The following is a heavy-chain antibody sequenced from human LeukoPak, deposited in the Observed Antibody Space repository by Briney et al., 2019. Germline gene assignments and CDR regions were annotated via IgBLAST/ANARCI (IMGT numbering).Heavy chain of an antibody. CDR3: ARDWGGSSSWYRASFDY. CDR1: GFTFSSYS. V-gene: IGHV3-21*01. CDR2: ISSSSSYI. J-gene: IGHJ4*02. D-gene: IGHD6-13*01. Sequence: GGSLRLSCAASGFTFSSYSMNWVRQAPGKGLEWVSSISSSSSYIYYADSVKGRFTISRDNAKNSLYLQMNSLRAEDTAVYYCARDWGGSSSWYRASFDYWGQGTLVTVSS.